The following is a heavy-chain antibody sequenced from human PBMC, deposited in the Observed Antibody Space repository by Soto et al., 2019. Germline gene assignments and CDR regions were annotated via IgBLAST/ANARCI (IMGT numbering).Heavy chain of an antibody. CDR2: ISYDGSNK. V-gene: IGHV3-30-3*01. CDR3: ARANSPPPLTDYYFDY. Sequence: QVQLVESGGGVVQPGRSLRLSCAASGFTFSSYAMHWVRQAPGKGLEWVAVISYDGSNKYYADSVKGRFTISRDNSKNTLYLQMNSLRAEDTAVYYWARANSPPPLTDYYFDYWGQGTLVTVSS. CDR1: GFTFSSYA. J-gene: IGHJ4*02. D-gene: IGHD1-7*01.